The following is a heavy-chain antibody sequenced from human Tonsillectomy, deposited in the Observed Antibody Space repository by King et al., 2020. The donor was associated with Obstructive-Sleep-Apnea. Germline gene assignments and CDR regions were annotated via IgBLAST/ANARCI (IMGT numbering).Heavy chain of an antibody. D-gene: IGHD6-19*01. CDR3: ARGHRIAVAGSHYYVMDF. J-gene: IGHJ6*02. CDR1: GFTFSSYA. Sequence: VQLVESGGGVVQPGRSLRLSCAASGFTFSSYAMHWVRQAPGKGLEWVVVIAYDGINQYFADSVKGRFTISRDNSKNTLYLQENSLRPEDTAVYYCARGHRIAVAGSHYYVMDFWGQGTTVTVSS. V-gene: IGHV3-30*04. CDR2: IAYDGINQ.